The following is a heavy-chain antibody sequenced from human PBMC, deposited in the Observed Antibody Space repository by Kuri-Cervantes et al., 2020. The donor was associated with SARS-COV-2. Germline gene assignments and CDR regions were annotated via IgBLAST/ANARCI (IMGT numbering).Heavy chain of an antibody. CDR1: GFTFSSYD. Sequence: GESLKISCAASGFTFSSYDMRWVRQATGKGLEWVSAIGTAGDTYYPGSVKGRFTISRENAKNSLYLQMNSLRAEDTAVYYCAEASSGWYIVGWFDPWGQGTLVTVSS. CDR3: AEASSGWYIVGWFDP. D-gene: IGHD6-19*01. V-gene: IGHV3-13*01. J-gene: IGHJ5*02. CDR2: IGTAGDT.